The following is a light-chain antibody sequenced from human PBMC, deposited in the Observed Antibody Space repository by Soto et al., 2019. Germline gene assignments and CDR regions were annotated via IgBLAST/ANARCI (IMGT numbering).Light chain of an antibody. V-gene: IGLV1-44*01. CDR2: SNN. J-gene: IGLJ2*01. CDR3: AAWDDSLNAVV. Sequence: QSVLTQPPSASGTPGQRVTISCSGSSSNIGSNTVNWYQQLPGTAPKLLIYSNNHRPSGVPARFSGSKSGTSASLAISGLQSEDEADYYCAAWDDSLNAVVFGGGTKLTVL. CDR1: SSNIGSNT.